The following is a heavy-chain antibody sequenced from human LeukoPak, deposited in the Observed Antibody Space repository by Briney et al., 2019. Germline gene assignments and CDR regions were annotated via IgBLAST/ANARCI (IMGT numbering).Heavy chain of an antibody. CDR1: GFTFSSYW. CDR2: INSDGSST. J-gene: IGHJ4*02. CDR3: VKDQREAYRSGWSRDFDY. D-gene: IGHD6-19*01. Sequence: PGGSLRLSCAASGFTFSSYWMHWVRQAPGKGLVWVSRINSDGSSTSYADSVKGRFTISRDNAKNTLYLQVNSLRVEDTAVYYCVKDQREAYRSGWSRDFDYWGQGTLVTVSS. V-gene: IGHV3-74*01.